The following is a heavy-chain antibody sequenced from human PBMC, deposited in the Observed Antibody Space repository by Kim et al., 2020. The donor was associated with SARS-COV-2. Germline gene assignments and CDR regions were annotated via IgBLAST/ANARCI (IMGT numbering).Heavy chain of an antibody. D-gene: IGHD6-19*01. CDR2: VNNGGNA. V-gene: IGHV3-23*01. CDR3: AKDHPSSGWTAFAS. Sequence: GGSLRLSCAASGFTFSSRAMSWVRQAPGKGPEWVASVNNGGNAYYADSVKGRFTVSRDITRDTLYLQMNSLRAEDTALYFCAKDHPSSGWTAFASWGQG. CDR1: GFTFSSRA. J-gene: IGHJ4*02.